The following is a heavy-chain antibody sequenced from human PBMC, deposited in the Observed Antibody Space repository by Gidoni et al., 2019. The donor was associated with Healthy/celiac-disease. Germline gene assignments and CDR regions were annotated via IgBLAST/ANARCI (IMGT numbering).Heavy chain of an antibody. V-gene: IGHV1-69*01. CDR3: ARDGLYGSGSYYDAFDI. Sequence: QVQLVQSGAEVTKPGSSVKVSCKASGGTFSSYAISWVRQAPGQGLEWMGGIIPSFGTANYAQKCQGRVTITADESTSTAYMEMSSLRSEDTAVYYCARDGLYGSGSYYDAFDIWGQGTMVTVSS. CDR2: IIPSFGTA. J-gene: IGHJ3*02. D-gene: IGHD3-10*01. CDR1: GGTFSSYA.